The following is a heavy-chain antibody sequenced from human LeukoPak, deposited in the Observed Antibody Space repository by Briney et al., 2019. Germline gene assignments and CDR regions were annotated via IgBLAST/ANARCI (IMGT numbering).Heavy chain of an antibody. CDR1: GFTFDDYA. CDR2: ISGDGGNT. Sequence: PGGSLRLSCAASGFTFDDYAMHWVRQAPGKGLEWVSLISGDGGNTYYADSVKGRFTISRDNSKNSLYLQMNRLRTEDTALYYCSKDMATAMDDFDYWGQGTLVTVSS. D-gene: IGHD5-18*01. CDR3: SKDMATAMDDFDY. J-gene: IGHJ4*02. V-gene: IGHV3-43*02.